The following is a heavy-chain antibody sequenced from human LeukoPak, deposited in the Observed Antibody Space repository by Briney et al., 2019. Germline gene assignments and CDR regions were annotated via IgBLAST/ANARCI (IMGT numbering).Heavy chain of an antibody. CDR1: GFTFGNSW. Sequence: GRSLSLSCAGSGFTFGNSWMNWFRQTPGEGREWVANIKQDGSEKYVDSVKGRFTISRDIAKTALYLQMNSLRAEDTAVYSCAREASSHFTWGQGTLVTVSS. D-gene: IGHD3-3*02. CDR3: AREASSHFT. J-gene: IGHJ5*02. CDR2: IKQDGSEK. V-gene: IGHV3-7*01.